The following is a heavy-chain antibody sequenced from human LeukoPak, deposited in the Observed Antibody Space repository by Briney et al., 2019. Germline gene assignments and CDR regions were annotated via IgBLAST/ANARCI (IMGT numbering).Heavy chain of an antibody. CDR1: GFTFSNYA. V-gene: IGHV3-7*03. D-gene: IGHD1-26*01. CDR2: IKQDGSEK. Sequence: GGSLRLSCAASGFTFSNYAMSWVRQAPGKGLEWVANIKQDGSEKYYVDSVKGRFTISRDNAKNSLYLQMNSLRAEDTAVYYCSTDLRWELLRTYWGQGTLVTVSS. CDR3: STDLRWELLRTY. J-gene: IGHJ4*02.